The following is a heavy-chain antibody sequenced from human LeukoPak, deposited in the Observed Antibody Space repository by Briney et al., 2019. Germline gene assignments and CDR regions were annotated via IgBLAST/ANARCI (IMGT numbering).Heavy chain of an antibody. CDR1: GFTFSSYG. CDR2: ISGSGGST. V-gene: IGHV3-23*01. D-gene: IGHD3-22*01. CDR3: AKGRYYDSSGPNYFDY. Sequence: GGTLRLSCAASGFTFSSYGMSWVRQAPGKGLEWVSAISGSGGSTYYADSVKGRFTISRDNSKNTLYLQMNSLRAEDTAVYYCAKGRYYDSSGPNYFDYWGQGSLVTVSS. J-gene: IGHJ4*02.